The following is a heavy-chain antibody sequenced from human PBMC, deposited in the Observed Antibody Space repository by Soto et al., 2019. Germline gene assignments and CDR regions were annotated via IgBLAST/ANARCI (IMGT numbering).Heavy chain of an antibody. CDR2: IGGRGTT. CDR3: AKFRGMTYGEYHLDY. CDR1: GFTFANFA. Sequence: QLLESGGGLVQSGGPLRPSWAAPGFTFANFAMSWVGRAQGKGLEWVSGIGGRGTTFYADPVKGRFTISRDNSKNTLHLQMNSLRAEDMAVYYCAKFRGMTYGEYHLDYWSQGTLVTVSS. D-gene: IGHD4-17*01. V-gene: IGHV3-23*01. J-gene: IGHJ4*02.